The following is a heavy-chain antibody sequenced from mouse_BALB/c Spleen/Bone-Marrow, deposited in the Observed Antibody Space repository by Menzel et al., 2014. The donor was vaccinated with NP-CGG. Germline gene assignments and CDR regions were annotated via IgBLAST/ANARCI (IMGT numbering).Heavy chain of an antibody. V-gene: IGHV1-14*01. CDR1: GYTFITYV. J-gene: IGHJ3*01. Sequence: VQLQQSGPELVKPGASVKMSCKASGYTFITYVMHWVKQKPGQGLGWIGYINPYNDGAKYNEKFKGKATLTSDKSSSTAYMELSSLTSEDSAVYYCGRDYYGSTSFAYWGQGTLVTVSA. CDR2: INPYNDGA. CDR3: GRDYYGSTSFAY. D-gene: IGHD1-1*01.